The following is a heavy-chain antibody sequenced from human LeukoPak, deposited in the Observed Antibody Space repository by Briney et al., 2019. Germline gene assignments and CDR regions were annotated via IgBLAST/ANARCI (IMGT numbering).Heavy chain of an antibody. CDR3: ARDRDPGYNDSSGYRRVNAFDI. Sequence: GGSLRLSCAASGFTFNTYSMNWVRQAPGKGLEWISYISESSDTIYYADSVKGRFTISRDNAKNSLYLQMNSLRAEDTAVYYCARDRDPGYNDSSGYRRVNAFDIWGQGTMVTVSS. CDR1: GFTFNTYS. D-gene: IGHD3-22*01. V-gene: IGHV3-48*01. CDR2: ISESSDTI. J-gene: IGHJ3*02.